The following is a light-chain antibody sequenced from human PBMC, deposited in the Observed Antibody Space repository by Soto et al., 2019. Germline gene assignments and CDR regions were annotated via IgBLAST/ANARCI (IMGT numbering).Light chain of an antibody. CDR3: LQRSNWPAIT. V-gene: IGKV3-11*01. CDR2: DAS. Sequence: EIVLTQSPATLSLSPGARATLSCRDSQSVRSSLAWYQQKPGQAPRLLIYDASNRATGIPARFSGSGSGTDFTLTISSLEPEDFAVYYCLQRSNWPAITFGQGTRLDIK. CDR1: QSVRSS. J-gene: IGKJ5*01.